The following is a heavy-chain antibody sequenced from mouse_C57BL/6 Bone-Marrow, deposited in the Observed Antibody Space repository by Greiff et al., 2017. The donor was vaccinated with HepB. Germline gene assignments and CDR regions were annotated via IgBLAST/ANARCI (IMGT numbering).Heavy chain of an antibody. Sequence: EVKLVESGPGMVKPSQSLSLTCTVTGYSITSGYDWHWIRHFPGNKLEWMGYISYSGSTNYNPSLKSRISITHDTSKNHFFLKLNSVTTEDTATYYCARGMVTPYYFDYWGQGTTLTVSS. CDR1: GYSITSGYD. D-gene: IGHD2-2*01. CDR2: ISYSGST. V-gene: IGHV3-1*01. CDR3: ARGMVTPYYFDY. J-gene: IGHJ2*01.